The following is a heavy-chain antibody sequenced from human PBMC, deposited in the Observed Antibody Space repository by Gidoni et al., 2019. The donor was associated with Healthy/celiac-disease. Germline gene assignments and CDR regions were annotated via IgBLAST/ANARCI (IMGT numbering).Heavy chain of an antibody. CDR1: GFTFSSYA. CDR2: ISGSGGST. CDR3: AKSLIPTHDSSGYYLAPFDY. J-gene: IGHJ4*02. D-gene: IGHD3-22*01. V-gene: IGHV3-23*01. Sequence: EVQLLESGGGLVQPGGSLRLSCAASGFTFSSYAMSWVRQAPGKGLEWVSVISGSGGSTYYADSVKGRFTISRDNSKNTLYLQMNSLRAEDTAVYYCAKSLIPTHDSSGYYLAPFDYWGQGTLVTVSS.